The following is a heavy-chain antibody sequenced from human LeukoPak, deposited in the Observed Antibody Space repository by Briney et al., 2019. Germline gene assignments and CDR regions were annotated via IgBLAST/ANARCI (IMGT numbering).Heavy chain of an antibody. CDR3: ANSRGHGSGNL. CDR1: GFTFSSYS. J-gene: IGHJ5*02. V-gene: IGHV3-23*01. CDR2: ISGSGDRT. Sequence: PGGSLRLSCAASGFTFSSYSMSWVRQAPGKGLEWVSGISGSGDRTYYADAVKSRFTISRDNSKNTVYLQMDSLRAEDTAVYYCANSRGHGSGNLWGQGTLVTVSS. D-gene: IGHD3-10*01.